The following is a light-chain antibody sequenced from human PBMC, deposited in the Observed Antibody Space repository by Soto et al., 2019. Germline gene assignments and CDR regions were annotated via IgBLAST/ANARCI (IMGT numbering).Light chain of an antibody. CDR2: AAS. Sequence: QMTQSPSSLSAAVWYRVTITCRSSQIISTYLNWYQQRAGLAPRLLIYAASSLQSGVPPRFSGSGSGTDFTLTISSLQHEDFATYFCQQTYSAPPTFGQGTNVDIK. V-gene: IGKV1-39*01. J-gene: IGKJ1*01. CDR3: QQTYSAPPT. CDR1: QIISTY.